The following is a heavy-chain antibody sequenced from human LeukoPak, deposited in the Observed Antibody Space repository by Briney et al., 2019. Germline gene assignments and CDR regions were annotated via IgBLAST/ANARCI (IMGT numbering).Heavy chain of an antibody. CDR1: GFTFSSYS. CDR3: ARTSPPRYYFDY. J-gene: IGHJ4*02. CDR2: ISSSSSYI. Sequence: GSLRLSCAASGFTFSSYSMNWVRQAPGKGLEWVSSISSSSSYIYYADSVKGRFTISRDNAKNSLYLQMNSLRAEDTAVYYCARTSPPRYYFDYWGQGTLVTVSS. V-gene: IGHV3-21*01.